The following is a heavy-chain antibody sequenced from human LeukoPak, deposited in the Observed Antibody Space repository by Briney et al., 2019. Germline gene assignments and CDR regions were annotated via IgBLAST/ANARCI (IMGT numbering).Heavy chain of an antibody. Sequence: PSETLSLTCAVYGGSFSGYYWSWIRQPPGKGLEWIGEINHSGSTNYNPSLKSRVTISVDTSKNQFSLKLSSVTAADTAVYYCARTLWGDYAFDYWGQGTLVTVSS. CDR2: INHSGST. CDR3: ARTLWGDYAFDY. CDR1: GGSFSGYY. J-gene: IGHJ4*02. V-gene: IGHV4-34*01. D-gene: IGHD4-17*01.